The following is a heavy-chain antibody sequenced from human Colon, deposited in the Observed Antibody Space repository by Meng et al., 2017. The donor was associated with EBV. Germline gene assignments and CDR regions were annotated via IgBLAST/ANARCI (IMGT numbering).Heavy chain of an antibody. CDR2: IYYSEST. CDR3: ARGPSRWLQFSFDY. Sequence: QVPLQGSGPGHVKPSQTLSLTCTVSGDSISSGGYYWSWIRQHPGKGLEWIGYIYYSESTYYNPSLKSRVTISIDTSKNQFSLKLSSVTAADTAVYYCARGPSRWLQFSFDYWGQGTLVTVSS. D-gene: IGHD5-24*01. V-gene: IGHV4-31*03. CDR1: GDSISSGGYY. J-gene: IGHJ4*02.